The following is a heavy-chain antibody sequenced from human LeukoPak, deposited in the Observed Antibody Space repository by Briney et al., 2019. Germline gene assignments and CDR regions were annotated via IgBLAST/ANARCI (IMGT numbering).Heavy chain of an antibody. Sequence: PSEALSLTCTGSGCSISRYYWSWVRQPPGKGLEWIGCIYYKGSTNYHPSLNGRITILINTSKNQFSLKLSSLPAAEPAGFYLGGFAYKDFRSGYYVETDNWCAPGGQGTLVTVP. V-gene: IGHV4-59*12. CDR2: IYYKGST. J-gene: IGHJ5*02. CDR3: GGFAYKDFRSGYYVETDNWCAP. CDR1: GCSISRYY. D-gene: IGHD3-3*01.